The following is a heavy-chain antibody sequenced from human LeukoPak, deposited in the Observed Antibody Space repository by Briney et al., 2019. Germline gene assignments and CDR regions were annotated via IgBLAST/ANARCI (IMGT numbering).Heavy chain of an antibody. CDR1: GLTFSNYA. J-gene: IGHJ4*02. CDR3: AKDYSDSRVGDVFFEY. V-gene: IGHV3-23*01. Sequence: PGGSLRLSCAASGLTFSNYAMSWFRQAPGKGLEWVSGITSGFTPHYAASVKGRFTISRDNSTNTFHRQMNSLSAEDTAVYYCAKDYSDSRVGDVFFEYWGQGTLATVSS. D-gene: IGHD1-26*01. CDR2: ITSGFTP.